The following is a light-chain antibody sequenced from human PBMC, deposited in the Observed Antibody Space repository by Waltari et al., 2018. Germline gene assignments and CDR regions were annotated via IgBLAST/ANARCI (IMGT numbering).Light chain of an antibody. CDR2: DVN. J-gene: IGLJ2*01. Sequence: QSALTQPASVSGSPGQSITISCTGTSRDVGAYGYVSWYQQRPGEAPSLLIYDVNRRPSGFFDRFAGSNSGNTASLTIAGLQPEDEADYYCSSYINRVTHVIFGGGTKLTVL. CDR3: SSYINRVTHVI. CDR1: SRDVGAYGY. V-gene: IGLV2-14*03.